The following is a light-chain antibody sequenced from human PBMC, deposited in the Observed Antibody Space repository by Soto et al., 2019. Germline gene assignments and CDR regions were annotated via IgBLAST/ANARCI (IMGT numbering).Light chain of an antibody. J-gene: IGKJ3*01. CDR1: QDVSRY. Sequence: DIQLTQSPYFLSASVGDRVTITCRASQDVSRYLAWYQQKPGKAPNLLIYAASTLQSGVPSRFSGSGSGTEFTLTIRSLQPEDFETYYCQQFYGYVFTFGPGTKGDI. CDR3: QQFYGYVFT. V-gene: IGKV1-9*01. CDR2: AAS.